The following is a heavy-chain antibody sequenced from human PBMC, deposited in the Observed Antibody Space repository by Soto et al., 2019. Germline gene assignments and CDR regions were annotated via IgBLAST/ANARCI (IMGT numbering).Heavy chain of an antibody. CDR2: INHSGST. CDR3: ARDRTTVTTRYYYYGMDV. V-gene: IGHV4-34*01. CDR1: GGSFSGYY. Sequence: PSETLSLTCAVYGGSFSGYYWSWIRQPPGRGLEWIGEINHSGSTNYNPSLKSRVTISVDTSKNQFSLKLSSVTAADTAVYYCARDRTTVTTRYYYYGMDVWGQGTKVTVSS. D-gene: IGHD4-17*01. J-gene: IGHJ6*02.